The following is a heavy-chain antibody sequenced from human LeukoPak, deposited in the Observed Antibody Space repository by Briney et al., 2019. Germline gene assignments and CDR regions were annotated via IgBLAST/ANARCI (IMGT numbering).Heavy chain of an antibody. D-gene: IGHD2-2*01. CDR3: ERSGWVEYCSSPSCPRSFDP. Sequence: GRSLRLSCAPSGFTFSSYEMDSGRQPPGKGLEWVSYISISGSTTYYAYSVKGPFTISRHNAKNSLYRKMTSMRAEDTAVYQWERSGWVEYCSSPSCPRSFDPWGQGTLVTVYS. CDR1: GFTFSSYE. J-gene: IGHJ5*02. V-gene: IGHV3-48*03. CDR2: ISISGSTT.